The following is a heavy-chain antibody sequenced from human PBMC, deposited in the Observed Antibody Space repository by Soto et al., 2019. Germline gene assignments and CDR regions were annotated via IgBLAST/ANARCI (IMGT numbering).Heavy chain of an antibody. CDR3: ARELSYNWNYVGPSAAYYYVY. Sequence: QTLSLTCAISGDSGSSNSPAWNWIRQSPSRGLEWLGRTYYRSKWYNDYAVSVKSRITINPDTSKNQFSLQLNSVTPEDTAVYYCARELSYNWNYVGPSAAYYYVYWGQGPLVTVSS. D-gene: IGHD1-7*01. CDR1: GDSGSSNSPA. J-gene: IGHJ4*02. V-gene: IGHV6-1*01. CDR2: TYYRSKWYN.